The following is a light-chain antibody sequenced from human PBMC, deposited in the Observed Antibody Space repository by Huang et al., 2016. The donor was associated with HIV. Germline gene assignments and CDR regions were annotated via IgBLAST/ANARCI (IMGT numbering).Light chain of an antibody. CDR3: QQYYSTPQT. V-gene: IGKV4-1*01. CDR1: QSVLYSSNTKNY. CDR2: WAS. J-gene: IGKJ1*01. Sequence: DIVMTQSPASLAVSLGARATITCKSSQSVLYSSNTKNYLAWYQQKPGQPPKLLIYWASTRESGVPERFSGSGSGTDFTLTISSLQAEDVAVYYCQQYYSTPQTFGQGTKVEIK.